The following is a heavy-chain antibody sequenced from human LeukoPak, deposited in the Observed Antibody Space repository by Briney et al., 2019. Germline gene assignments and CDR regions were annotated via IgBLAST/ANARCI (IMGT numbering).Heavy chain of an antibody. V-gene: IGHV4-39*01. CDR1: GGSISSSSYY. CDR2: IYYSGST. D-gene: IGHD2-15*01. CDR3: ASPGPIRLRDAFDI. J-gene: IGHJ3*02. Sequence: SETLSLTCTVSGGSISSSSYYWGWIRQPPGKGLEWIGSIYYSGSTYYNPSLKSRVTISVDTSKNQFSLKLSSVTAADTAVYYCASPGPIRLRDAFDIWGQGTMVTVS.